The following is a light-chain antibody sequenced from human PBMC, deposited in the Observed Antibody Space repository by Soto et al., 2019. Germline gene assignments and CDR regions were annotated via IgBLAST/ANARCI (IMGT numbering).Light chain of an antibody. CDR1: QSVRSNY. CDR2: GTS. CDR3: HNYGSGVDT. Sequence: EIVLTQSPGTLSLSPGERATLSCRASQSVRSNYLSWYQQQPGQAPRLLIFGTSSRATRIPDRFSGSGSGTDFTITISRLEPEASALYICHNYGSGVDTFGQGTKLEIK. V-gene: IGKV3-20*01. J-gene: IGKJ2*01.